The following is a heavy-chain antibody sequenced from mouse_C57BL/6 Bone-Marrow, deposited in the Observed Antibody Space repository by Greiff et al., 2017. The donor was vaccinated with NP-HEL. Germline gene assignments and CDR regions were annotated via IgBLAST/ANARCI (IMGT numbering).Heavy chain of an antibody. V-gene: IGHV1-61*01. CDR3: ARHYSNYVGYAMDY. CDR1: GYTFTSYW. Sequence: QVQLQQPGAELVRPGSSVKLSCKASGYTFTSYWMDWVKQRPGQGLEWIGNIYPSDSETHYNQKFKDKATLTVDKSSSTAYMQLSSLTSEDSAVYYCARHYSNYVGYAMDYWGQGTSVTVSS. J-gene: IGHJ4*01. D-gene: IGHD2-5*01. CDR2: IYPSDSET.